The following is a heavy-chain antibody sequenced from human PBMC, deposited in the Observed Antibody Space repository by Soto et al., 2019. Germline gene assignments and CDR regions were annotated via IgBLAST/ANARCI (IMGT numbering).Heavy chain of an antibody. Sequence: SETLSLTCTVSGGSISSYYWSWIRQPPGKGLEWIGYIYYSGSTNYNPSLKSRVTISVDTSKNQFSLQLNSVTPEDTAVYYCARDVWVYGSNMGNNWFDPWGQGTLVTVSS. CDR1: GGSISSYY. D-gene: IGHD3-10*01. CDR3: ARDVWVYGSNMGNNWFDP. J-gene: IGHJ5*02. CDR2: IYYSGST. V-gene: IGHV4-59*12.